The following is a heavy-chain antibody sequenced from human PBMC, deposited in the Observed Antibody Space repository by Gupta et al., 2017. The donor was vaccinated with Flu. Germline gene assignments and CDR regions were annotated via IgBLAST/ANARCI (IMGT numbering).Heavy chain of an antibody. CDR2: ISYDGSNK. Sequence: QVQLVESGGGVVQPGRSLRLSCAASGFTFSSYGMHWVRQAPGKGLEWVAVISYDGSNKYYADSVKGRFTISRDNSKNTLYLQMNSLRAEDTAVYYCAKEGGLDIAVAGTWGQGTLVTVSS. D-gene: IGHD6-19*01. J-gene: IGHJ5*02. V-gene: IGHV3-30*18. CDR1: GFTFSSYG. CDR3: AKEGGLDIAVAGT.